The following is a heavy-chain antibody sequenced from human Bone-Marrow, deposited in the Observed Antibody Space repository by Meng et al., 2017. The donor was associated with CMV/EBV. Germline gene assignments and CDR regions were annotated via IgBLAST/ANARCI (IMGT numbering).Heavy chain of an antibody. CDR3: ERGTAWGSRTFDY. CDR1: GCTVGDDG. D-gene: IGHD3-16*01. V-gene: IGHV3-20*04. CDR2: IDWNGGST. Sequence: GTTGCTVGDDGRSGVSQARGKGLEWVSGIDWNGGSTGYADTVKGQFTISRENDKNYLYLQMNSLRAEDTALYYCERGTAWGSRTFDYWGQGTLVTVSS. J-gene: IGHJ4*02.